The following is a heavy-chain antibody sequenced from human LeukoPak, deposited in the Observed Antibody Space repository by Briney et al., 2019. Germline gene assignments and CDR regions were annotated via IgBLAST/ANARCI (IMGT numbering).Heavy chain of an antibody. J-gene: IGHJ4*02. CDR2: IYHSGST. D-gene: IGHD1-26*01. Sequence: PETLSLTCTVSGGSISSSGYYWGWIRQPPGKGLEWIGSIYHSGSTYCTPSLKSRVTISVDTSKNQFSLKLGSVTAADTAVYYCARHALTKVGTTPYYFDYWGQGTLVTVSS. CDR3: ARHALTKVGTTPYYFDY. CDR1: GGSISSSGYY. V-gene: IGHV4-39*01.